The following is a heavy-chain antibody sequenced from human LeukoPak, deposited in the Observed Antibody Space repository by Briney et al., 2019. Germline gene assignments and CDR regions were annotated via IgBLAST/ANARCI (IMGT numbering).Heavy chain of an antibody. J-gene: IGHJ3*02. D-gene: IGHD1-26*01. Sequence: GGSLRLSCPASGFTFSSYWMHWVRQGPGKGLVWFSRIYSDGSRTTYADSVKGRFTISGDNAKNTLYLQMNRLRAEDTAVYFCARSGRGGAFDIWGQGTMVTVSS. V-gene: IGHV3-74*01. CDR2: IYSDGSRT. CDR3: ARSGRGGAFDI. CDR1: GFTFSSYW.